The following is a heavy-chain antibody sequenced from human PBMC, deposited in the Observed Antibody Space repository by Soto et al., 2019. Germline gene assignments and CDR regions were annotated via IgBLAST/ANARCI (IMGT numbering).Heavy chain of an antibody. J-gene: IGHJ4*02. V-gene: IGHV3-23*01. CDR2: VGDSDDST. Sequence: EVQLLESGGGLVQPGGSLRLSCAAAGFTFSTYAMSWIRQAPGKGLEWVSTVGDSDDSTYYADSVKGRFTISRDNSKNTVYLQMNSLRDEDTAVYFCTRYGWVYWGQGTLVTVSS. D-gene: IGHD6-19*01. CDR3: TRYGWVY. CDR1: GFTFSTYA.